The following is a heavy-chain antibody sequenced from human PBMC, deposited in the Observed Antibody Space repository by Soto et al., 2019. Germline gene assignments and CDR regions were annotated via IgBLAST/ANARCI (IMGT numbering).Heavy chain of an antibody. D-gene: IGHD2-15*01. CDR2: ISAYNGNT. J-gene: IGHJ5*02. CDR3: ARDTNMGYCSGGSCSWFDP. V-gene: IGHV1-18*04. Sequence: GASVKVSCKASGYTFTSYGISWVRQAPGQGLEWMGWISAYNGNTNYTQKLQGRVTLTADTSTSTAYMELRSLRPDDTAVYYCARDTNMGYCSGGSCSWFDPWGQGTLVTVSS. CDR1: GYTFTSYG.